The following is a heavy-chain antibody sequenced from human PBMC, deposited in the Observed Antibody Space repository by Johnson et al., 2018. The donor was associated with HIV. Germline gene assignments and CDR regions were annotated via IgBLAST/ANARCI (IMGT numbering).Heavy chain of an antibody. CDR1: GFSFSNYW. J-gene: IGHJ3*02. V-gene: IGHV3-30*03. Sequence: QVQLVESGGGSVQPGGFLRLSCAASGFSFSNYWMSWVRQAPGKGLEWVAVIYDDGSNRYYADSVKGRFTISRDNSKNTLYLQMNSLRAEDTAVYYCARGYSIGAFDIWGQGTMVTVSS. CDR2: IYDDGSNR. D-gene: IGHD2-15*01. CDR3: ARGYSIGAFDI.